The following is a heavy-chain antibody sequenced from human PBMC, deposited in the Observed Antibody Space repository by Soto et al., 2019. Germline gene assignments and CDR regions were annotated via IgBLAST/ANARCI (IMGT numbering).Heavy chain of an antibody. CDR2: IYYSGST. D-gene: IGHD3-22*01. CDR3: XXXXMDYYDXXGYYYSPYYFDY. Sequence: QLQLQESGPGLVKPSETLSLTCTVSGGSISSSSYYWGWIRQPPGKGLEWIGSIYYSGSTYYNPSLKSRVTISVDTSXXXXXXXXXXXXXXXXXXXXXXXXXMDYYDXXGYYYSPYYFDYWGQGTLVTVSS. V-gene: IGHV4-39*01. CDR1: GGSISSSSYY. J-gene: IGHJ4*02.